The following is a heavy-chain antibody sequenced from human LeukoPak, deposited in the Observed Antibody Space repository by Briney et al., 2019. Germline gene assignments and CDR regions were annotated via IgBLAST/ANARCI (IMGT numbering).Heavy chain of an antibody. CDR1: GFTFSGYA. V-gene: IGHV3-23*01. CDR3: AKELRITMVRGVSYGMDV. CDR2: ISGSGGST. D-gene: IGHD3-10*01. J-gene: IGHJ6*02. Sequence: PGGSLRLSCAASGFTFSGYAMSWVRQAPGKGLEWVSAISGSGGSTYYADSVKGRFTIYRDNSKNTLYLQMNSLRAEDTAVYYCAKELRITMVRGVSYGMDVWGQGTTVTVSS.